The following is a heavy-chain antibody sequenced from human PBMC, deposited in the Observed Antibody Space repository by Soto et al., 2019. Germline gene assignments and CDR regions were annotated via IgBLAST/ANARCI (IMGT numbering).Heavy chain of an antibody. CDR2: IWYDGSQR. CDR3: ARIDDYGDYVTDY. J-gene: IGHJ4*02. CDR1: GFTFNTHG. Sequence: VELVESGGGVVQPGGSLRLSCAASGFTFNTHGMHWVRQAPGKGLEWVAVIWYDGSQRYYADFVRGRFTISRDNSQNNIYLQMTSLRAEDNAVYYCARIDDYGDYVTDYWGRGALVTVSS. D-gene: IGHD4-17*01. V-gene: IGHV3-33*01.